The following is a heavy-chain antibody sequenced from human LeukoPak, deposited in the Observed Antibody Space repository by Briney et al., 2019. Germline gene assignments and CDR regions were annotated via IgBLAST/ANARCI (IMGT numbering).Heavy chain of an antibody. Sequence: SETLSLTCAVYGGSFSGYYWSWIRQPPGKGLEWIGEINHSGSTNYNPSLKSRVTISVDTSKNQFSLKLSSVTAADTAVYYCVRGGWPRSGLHFDHWGQGTQVTVSS. D-gene: IGHD5-12*01. J-gene: IGHJ4*02. CDR2: INHSGST. CDR3: VRGGWPRSGLHFDH. V-gene: IGHV4-34*01. CDR1: GGSFSGYY.